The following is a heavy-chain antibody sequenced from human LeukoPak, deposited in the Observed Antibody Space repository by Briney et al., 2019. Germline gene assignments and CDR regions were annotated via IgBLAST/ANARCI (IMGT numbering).Heavy chain of an antibody. Sequence: SETLSLTCTVSGGSISSYYWGWIRQPPGKGLEWIGTIYYSGSTYYSPSLKSRVTISVDTSNDQFSLKLSSVTAADTAVYYCATYCSSTSCPHRRAFDIWGQGTMVTVSS. J-gene: IGHJ3*02. CDR2: IYYSGST. CDR3: ATYCSSTSCPHRRAFDI. CDR1: GGSISSYY. V-gene: IGHV4-39*01. D-gene: IGHD2-2*01.